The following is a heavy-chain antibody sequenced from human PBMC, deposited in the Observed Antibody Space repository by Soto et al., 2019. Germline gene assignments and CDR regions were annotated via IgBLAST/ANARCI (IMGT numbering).Heavy chain of an antibody. D-gene: IGHD3-22*01. J-gene: IGHJ4*02. Sequence: QAQLVQSGAEVKKPGSSVKVSCKASGGLFSSSPISWVRQVPGQGLEWMGGIIPVFQTAYYTQRFQARVTITADESTNTAYMELSDLRSEDTAIYYCSRGGSGYAWFNEFWGQGTLVTVSS. CDR1: GGLFSSSP. CDR2: IIPVFQTA. V-gene: IGHV1-69*01. CDR3: SRGGSGYAWFNEF.